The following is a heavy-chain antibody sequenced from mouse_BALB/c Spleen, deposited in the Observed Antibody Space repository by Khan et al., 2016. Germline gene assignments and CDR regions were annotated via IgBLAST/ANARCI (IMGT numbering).Heavy chain of an antibody. D-gene: IGHD2-4*01. Sequence: EVELVESGGGLVKPGGSLKLSCAASGFTFSSYVMSWVRQTPEKRLEWVASISPGGDIYYPDSVKGRFTISRDSARNILYLQKASLRSEDTAMYYCACGDYDRRYYYSIDYWGQGTSVTVSS. CDR3: ACGDYDRRYYYSIDY. CDR2: ISPGGDI. CDR1: GFTFSSYV. V-gene: IGHV5-6-5*01. J-gene: IGHJ4*01.